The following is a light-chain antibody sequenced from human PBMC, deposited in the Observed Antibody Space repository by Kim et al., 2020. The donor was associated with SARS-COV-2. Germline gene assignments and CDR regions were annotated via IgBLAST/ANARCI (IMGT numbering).Light chain of an antibody. V-gene: IGLV10-54*01. CDR1: NFNVGNQG. CDR2: RNN. Sequence: RQTPTRTCTGNNFNVGNQGAAWLQQHQGHPPKLLSYRNNDRPSGISERLSASRSGDTASLTITGLQPEDEADYYCSAWDSSLGAWVFGGGTQLTVL. CDR3: SAWDSSLGAWV. J-gene: IGLJ3*02.